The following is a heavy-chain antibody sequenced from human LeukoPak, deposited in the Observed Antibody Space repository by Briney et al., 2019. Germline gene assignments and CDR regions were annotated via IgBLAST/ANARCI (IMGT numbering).Heavy chain of an antibody. D-gene: IGHD2-8*01. V-gene: IGHV4-59*01. Sequence: PSETLSLTCTVSGGSISSYYWSWTRQPPGKGLEWIGYIYYSGSTNYNPSLKSRVTISVDTSKNQFSLKLSSVTAADTAVYYCARRNGDYWGQGTLVTVSS. CDR3: ARRNGDY. CDR1: GGSISSYY. CDR2: IYYSGST. J-gene: IGHJ4*02.